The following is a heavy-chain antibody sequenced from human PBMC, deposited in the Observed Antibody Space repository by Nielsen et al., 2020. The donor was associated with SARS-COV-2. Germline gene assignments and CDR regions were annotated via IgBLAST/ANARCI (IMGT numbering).Heavy chain of an antibody. V-gene: IGHV3-9*01. CDR1: GFTFDDYA. Sequence: GGSLRLSCAASGFTFDDYAMHWVRQAPGKGLEWVSGISWNSGSIGYADSVKGRFTISRDNAKNSLYLQMNSLRAEDTALYYCAKEGYGGGYFDYWGQGTLVTVSS. J-gene: IGHJ4*02. CDR2: ISWNSGSI. D-gene: IGHD1-1*01. CDR3: AKEGYGGGYFDY.